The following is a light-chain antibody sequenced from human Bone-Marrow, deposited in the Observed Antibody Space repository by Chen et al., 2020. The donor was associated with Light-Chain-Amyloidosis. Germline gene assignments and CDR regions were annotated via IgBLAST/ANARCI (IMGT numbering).Light chain of an antibody. CDR3: SSYTITNTLV. V-gene: IGLV2-14*01. CDR2: EAT. J-gene: IGLJ1*01. CDR1: SSDVGGDNN. Sequence: QSALTQPASVSGPPGQSITIPCTGTSSDVGGDNNVSWYQQHQDKAPKLMIYEATNRPSWVPDRFSGSKSDNTASLTISGLQTEDEADYFCSSYTITNTLVFGSGTRVTVL.